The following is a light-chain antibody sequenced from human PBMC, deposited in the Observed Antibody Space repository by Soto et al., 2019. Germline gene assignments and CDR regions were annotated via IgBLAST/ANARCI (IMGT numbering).Light chain of an antibody. Sequence: EIVLTKSPGTLSLSPGERATLSCRASQSVSSSYLAWYQQKPGQAPRLLIYGASSRATGIPDRFSGSGSGTDFTLTISRLEPEDFAVYYCQQYGSSPPNTFGQGTQREIK. CDR2: GAS. CDR3: QQYGSSPPNT. V-gene: IGKV3-20*01. CDR1: QSVSSSY. J-gene: IGKJ2*01.